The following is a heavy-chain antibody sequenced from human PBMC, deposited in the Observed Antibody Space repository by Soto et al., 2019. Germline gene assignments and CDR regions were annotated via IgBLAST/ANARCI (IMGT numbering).Heavy chain of an antibody. CDR3: ARDPRIAAAGTSRFDP. V-gene: IGHV4-59*01. CDR2: IYYSGST. CDR1: GGSISSYY. J-gene: IGHJ5*02. D-gene: IGHD6-13*01. Sequence: PSETLSLTCTVSGGSISSYYWSWIRQPPGKGLEWIGYIYYSGSTNYNPSLKSRVTISVDTSKNQFSLELSSVTAADTAVYYCARDPRIAAAGTSRFDPWGQGTLVTVSS.